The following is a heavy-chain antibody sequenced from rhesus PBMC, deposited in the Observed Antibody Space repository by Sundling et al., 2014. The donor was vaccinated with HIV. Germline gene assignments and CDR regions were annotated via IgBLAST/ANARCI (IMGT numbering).Heavy chain of an antibody. V-gene: IGHV3-8*01. CDR2: INTGGGST. Sequence: EVQLVESGGGLVQPGGSLRLSCTGSGFTFSSYYMYWVRQAPGKGLEWVSAINTGGGSTWYTDSVKGRFTISKENAKNTLYLQMDSLRAEDTAVYYCAKVTYNIWTGDYFDYWGQGVLVTVSS. CDR1: GFTFSSYY. D-gene: IGHD3-3*01. CDR3: AKVTYNIWTGDYFDY. J-gene: IGHJ4*01.